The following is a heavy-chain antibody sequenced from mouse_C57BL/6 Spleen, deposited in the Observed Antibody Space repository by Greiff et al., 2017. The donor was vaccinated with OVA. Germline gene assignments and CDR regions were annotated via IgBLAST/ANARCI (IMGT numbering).Heavy chain of an antibody. J-gene: IGHJ2*01. CDR1: GFSLTSYG. CDR2: IWSGGST. CDR3: AREDYYFDY. Sequence: QVQLQQSGPGLVQPSQSLSITCTVSGFSLTSYGVHWVRQSPGKGLEWLGVIWSGGSTDYNAAFISRLSISKDNSTSQVFFKMNSLQADDTAIYYCAREDYYFDYWGQGTTLTVSS. V-gene: IGHV2-2*01.